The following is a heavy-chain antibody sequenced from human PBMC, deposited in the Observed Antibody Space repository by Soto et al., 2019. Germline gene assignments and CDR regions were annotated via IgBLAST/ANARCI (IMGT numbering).Heavy chain of an antibody. V-gene: IGHV3-74*01. CDR1: GFTFISYW. J-gene: IGHJ4*02. D-gene: IGHD2-8*01. Sequence: EEQLVESGGGLVQPGGSLRLSCAASGFTFISYWMHWVRQAPGKGRVWVSRINPGGSITAYADSVKGRFTISRDNAKNTLYLQMNSLRGDDTAVYYCARVPTGKYGVWNYWGQGTLVTVSS. CDR3: ARVPTGKYGVWNY. CDR2: INPGGSIT.